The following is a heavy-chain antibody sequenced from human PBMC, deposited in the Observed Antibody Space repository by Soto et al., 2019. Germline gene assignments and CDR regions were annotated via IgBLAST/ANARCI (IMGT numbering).Heavy chain of an antibody. CDR3: AENKKGFLPGY. J-gene: IGHJ4*02. V-gene: IGHV3-23*01. Sequence: EVQVLESGGALVQPGGSLRLSCAASGFTFSNYAMSWVRQAPGKGLEWVSSISGSGGTTYYADSVKGRLTLSRDNSKNTMYLQMNDLRVEDTAVYYCAENKKGFLPGYWGQGTLVTVSS. CDR1: GFTFSNYA. CDR2: ISGSGGTT.